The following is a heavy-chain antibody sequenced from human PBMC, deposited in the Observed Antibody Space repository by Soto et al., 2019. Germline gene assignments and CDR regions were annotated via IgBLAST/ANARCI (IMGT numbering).Heavy chain of an antibody. CDR1: GYTFTGYY. V-gene: IGHV1-2*02. Sequence: QVQLVQSGPEVGKPGASVKVSCKASGYTFTGYYLHWVRQAPGQGLAWMGYINPDSGRTRYAQKYQGTVTITRDTSITTAYFKLSSLKYNDSAIFYCALSFSQTNIDVWGQGTTVIVSS. CDR3: ALSFSQTNIDV. CDR2: INPDSGRT. J-gene: IGHJ6*01.